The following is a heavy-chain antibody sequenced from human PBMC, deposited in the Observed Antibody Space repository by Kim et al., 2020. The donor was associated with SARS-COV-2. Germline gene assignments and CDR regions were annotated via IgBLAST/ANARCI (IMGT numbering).Heavy chain of an antibody. V-gene: IGHV4-59*08. D-gene: IGHD7-27*01. J-gene: IGHJ4*02. CDR3: ARRETRDLFTSDWGFFDY. CDR1: GDSMSAYY. CDR2: VYFRGTT. Sequence: SETLSLTCTVFGDSMSAYYWNWIRQSPGKGLEWIGYVYFRGTTNYNPSLKSRVTISIDMSKSQFSLKLNSVTAADTAVYYCARRETRDLFTSDWGFFDYWGQGSLVTVSS.